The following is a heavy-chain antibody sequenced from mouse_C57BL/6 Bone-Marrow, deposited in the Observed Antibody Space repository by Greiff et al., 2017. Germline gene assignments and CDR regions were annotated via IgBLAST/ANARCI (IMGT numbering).Heavy chain of an antibody. CDR3: ARNRYDYDDAMDY. CDR2: IWTGGGT. V-gene: IGHV2-9-1*01. CDR1: GFSLTSYA. J-gene: IGHJ4*01. D-gene: IGHD2-4*01. Sequence: VKLVESGPGLVAPSQCLSITCTVSGFSLTSYAISWVRQPPGKGLEWLGVIWTGGGTNYNSALKSRLSISKDNSKSQVFLKMNSLQTDDTARYYCARNRYDYDDAMDYWGQGTSVTVSS.